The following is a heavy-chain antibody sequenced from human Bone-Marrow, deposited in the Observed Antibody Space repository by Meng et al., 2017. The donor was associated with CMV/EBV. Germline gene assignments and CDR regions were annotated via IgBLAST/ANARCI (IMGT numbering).Heavy chain of an antibody. CDR1: GFTFSSYD. V-gene: IGHV3-13*01. CDR2: IGTAGDT. J-gene: IGHJ6*02. Sequence: GESLKISCAASGFTFSSYDMHWVRQATGKGLEWVSAIGTAGDTYYPGSVKGRFTISRENAKNSLYLQMNSLRAEDTAVYYCAREEWELLRYYYYGMDVWGQGTTVTVSS. CDR3: AREEWELLRYYYYGMDV. D-gene: IGHD1-26*01.